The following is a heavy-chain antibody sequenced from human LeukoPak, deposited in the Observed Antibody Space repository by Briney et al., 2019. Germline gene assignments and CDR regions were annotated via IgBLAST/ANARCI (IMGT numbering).Heavy chain of an antibody. CDR3: ARGGMSTYYDSGGYFSY. D-gene: IGHD3-22*01. V-gene: IGHV4-39*07. J-gene: IGHJ4*02. Sequence: SETLSLTCTVSGGSISSSSYYWGWIRQPPGKGLEWIGSIYYSRSTNYNPSLRSRVTMSVDTSKSQFSLKLSSVTAADTAVYFCARGGMSTYYDSGGYFSYWGQGAPVTVSS. CDR2: IYYSRST. CDR1: GGSISSSSYY.